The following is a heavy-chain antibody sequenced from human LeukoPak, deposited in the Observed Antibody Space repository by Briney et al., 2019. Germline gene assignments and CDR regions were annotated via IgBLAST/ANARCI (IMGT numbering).Heavy chain of an antibody. V-gene: IGHV1-3*01. CDR3: ASSRGYDVGGYFDY. D-gene: IGHD5-12*01. J-gene: IGHJ4*02. CDR2: INAGNGNT. Sequence: ASVKVSCKASGYTFTSYAMHWVRQAPGQRLEWMGWINAGNGNTKYSQKFQDRVTITRDTSASTAYMELSSLRSEDTAMYYCASSRGYDVGGYFDYWGQGTLVTVSS. CDR1: GYTFTSYA.